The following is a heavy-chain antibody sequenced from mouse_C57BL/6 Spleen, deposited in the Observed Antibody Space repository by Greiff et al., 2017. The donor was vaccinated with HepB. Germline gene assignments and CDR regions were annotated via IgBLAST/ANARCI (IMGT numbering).Heavy chain of an antibody. D-gene: IGHD2-12*01. CDR2: INPNYGTT. J-gene: IGHJ4*01. Sequence: QLQESGPELVKPGASVKISCKASGYSFTDYNMNWVKQSNGKSLEWIGVINPNYGTTSYNQKFKGKATLTVDQSSSTAYMQLNSLTSEDSAVYYCARSKGYPLRDEGAMDYWGQGTSVTVSS. CDR3: ARSKGYPLRDEGAMDY. V-gene: IGHV1-39*01. CDR1: GYSFTDYN.